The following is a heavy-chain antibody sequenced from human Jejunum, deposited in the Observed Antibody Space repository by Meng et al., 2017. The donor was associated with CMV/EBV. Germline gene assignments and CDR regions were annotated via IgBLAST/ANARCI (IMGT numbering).Heavy chain of an antibody. D-gene: IGHD3-10*01. Sequence: MTWVRQPPGKGLEWVSGISSSGDNTTYADSVKGRFTISRDNSQNTLDLQMNSLRAEDTAVYYCTRDPMFYFGSGSNLYKYYGMDVWGQGTTVTVSS. CDR3: TRDPMFYFGSGSNLYKYYGMDV. V-gene: IGHV3-23*01. J-gene: IGHJ6*02. CDR2: ISSSGDNT.